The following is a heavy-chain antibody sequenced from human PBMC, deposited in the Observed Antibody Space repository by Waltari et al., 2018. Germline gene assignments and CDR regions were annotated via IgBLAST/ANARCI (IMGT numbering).Heavy chain of an antibody. CDR3: ATNKRGDYYYYGMDV. Sequence: EVQLLESGGGLVQPGGSLRLSCAASGFTFSSYAMSWVRPAPGKGLEWVSAISGSGGGTYYADSVKGRFTISRDNSKNTLYLQMNSLRAEDTAVYYCATNKRGDYYYYGMDVWGQGTTVTVSS. J-gene: IGHJ6*02. CDR2: ISGSGGGT. D-gene: IGHD4-17*01. CDR1: GFTFSSYA. V-gene: IGHV3-23*01.